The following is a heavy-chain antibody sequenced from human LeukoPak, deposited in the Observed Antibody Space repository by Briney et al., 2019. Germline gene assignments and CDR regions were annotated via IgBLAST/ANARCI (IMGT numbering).Heavy chain of an antibody. J-gene: IGHJ4*02. CDR3: AKVREMATIMDY. CDR1: GFTFSSYA. V-gene: IGHV3-23*01. Sequence: QPGGSLRLSCAASGFTFSSYAMSWVRQAPGKGLEWVSAISGRGGSTYYADSVKGRFTIPRHNYKHTVYLQKQTLSSEDGAVLQRAKVREMATIMDYWGQGTLVTVSS. CDR2: ISGRGGST. D-gene: IGHD5-24*01.